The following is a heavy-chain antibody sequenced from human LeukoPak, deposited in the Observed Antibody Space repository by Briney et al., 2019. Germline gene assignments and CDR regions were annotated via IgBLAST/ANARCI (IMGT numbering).Heavy chain of an antibody. CDR3: GKDRLEGGETFDS. D-gene: IGHD1-1*01. CDR1: GGSFSGYY. V-gene: IGHV4-34*01. J-gene: IGHJ4*02. CDR2: INHSGST. Sequence: SETLSLTCAVYGGSFSGYYWSWIRQPPGKGLEWIGEINHSGSTNYNPSLKSRVTISVDTSKNQFSLKLSSVTAADTAVYFFGKDRLEGGETFDSWGQGTLVTVSS.